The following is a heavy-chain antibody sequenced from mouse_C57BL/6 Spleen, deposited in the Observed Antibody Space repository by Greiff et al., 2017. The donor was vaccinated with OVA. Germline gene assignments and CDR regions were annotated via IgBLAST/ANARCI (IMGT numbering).Heavy chain of an antibody. CDR1: GYTFTGYW. CDR2: ILPGSGST. J-gene: IGHJ1*03. CDR3: ARGPTTVVARWYFDV. V-gene: IGHV1-9*01. D-gene: IGHD1-1*01. Sequence: QVQLQQSGAELMKPGASVKLSCKATGYTFTGYWIEWVKQRPGHGLEWIGEILPGSGSTNYPEKFKGKATFTADKSSTTAYMQLSSLTTEDSAIYYCARGPTTVVARWYFDVWGTGTTVTVSS.